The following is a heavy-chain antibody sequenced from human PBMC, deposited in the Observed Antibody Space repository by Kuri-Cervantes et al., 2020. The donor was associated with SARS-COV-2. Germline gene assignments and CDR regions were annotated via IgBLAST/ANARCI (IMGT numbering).Heavy chain of an antibody. J-gene: IGHJ4*02. V-gene: IGHV3-11*06. Sequence: GESLKISCAASGFTFSDDYMTWVRQAPGMGLEWVADISTTGTYKNYADSVKGRFTISRDNAKNSLILQTSSLRAEDTAVYYCATSGTRGLEEWGQGTLVTDSS. D-gene: IGHD5-24*01. CDR3: ATSGTRGLEE. CDR1: GFTFSDDY. CDR2: ISTTGTYK.